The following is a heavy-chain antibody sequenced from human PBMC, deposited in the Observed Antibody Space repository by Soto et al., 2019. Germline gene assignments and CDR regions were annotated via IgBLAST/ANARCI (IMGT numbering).Heavy chain of an antibody. CDR3: AKTRGAMIYAISVYGMDV. CDR2: ISGSADST. CDR1: GFTFSSFA. D-gene: IGHD2-8*01. Sequence: EVQLLESGGGLVQPGGSLRLSCAASGFTFSSFALNWVRQAPGKGLXWXSIISGSADSTFYADSVKGRFTISRDNSKNMLYLQINSLRAEDTAVYYCAKTRGAMIYAISVYGMDVWGQGTTVTVSS. V-gene: IGHV3-23*01. J-gene: IGHJ6*02.